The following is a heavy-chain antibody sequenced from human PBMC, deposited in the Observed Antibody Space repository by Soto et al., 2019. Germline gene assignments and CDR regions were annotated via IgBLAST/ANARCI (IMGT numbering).Heavy chain of an antibody. J-gene: IGHJ4*02. CDR2: ISAYNGNT. CDR1: GYTFTSYG. V-gene: IGHV1-18*01. Sequence: ASVKVSCKASGYTFTSYGISWVRQAPGQGLEWMGWISAYNGNTNYAQKLQGRVTMTTDTSTSTAYMELRSLRSDDTAVYYCARLLGYYDSSGSHPAYSDYRCQGPLVTV. CDR3: ARLLGYYDSSGSHPAYSDY. D-gene: IGHD3-22*01.